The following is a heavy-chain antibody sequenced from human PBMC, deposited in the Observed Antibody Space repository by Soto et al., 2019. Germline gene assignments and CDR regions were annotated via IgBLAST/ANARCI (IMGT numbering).Heavy chain of an antibody. Sequence: SETLSLTCAVSGGSIGTSAYYWGWIRQAPGKGLEWIGSINHSGNTYLSPSLKDRVTMSVDTSKNSFSLKLRSATAADTGLYYCSRRAPEGFDPWGQGTLVTVSS. V-gene: IGHV4-39*01. CDR3: SRRAPEGFDP. J-gene: IGHJ5*02. CDR1: GGSIGTSAYY. CDR2: INHSGNT.